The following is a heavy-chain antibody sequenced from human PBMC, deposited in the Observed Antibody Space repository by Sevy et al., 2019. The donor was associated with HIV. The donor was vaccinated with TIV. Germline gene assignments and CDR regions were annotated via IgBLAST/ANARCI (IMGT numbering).Heavy chain of an antibody. D-gene: IGHD3-16*01. J-gene: IGHJ4*02. Sequence: GGSLRLSCAASRFTFSTYDIHWVRQAPGKGLEWVAVISHDGSYQYYTDSVKGRLTISGDDSKNKAYLQMNSLRADESGVYYCAKGQDYDYIWGNERSEYYFDYWGQGTLVTVSS. CDR2: ISHDGSYQ. V-gene: IGHV3-30*18. CDR3: AKGQDYDYIWGNERSEYYFDY. CDR1: RFTFSTYD.